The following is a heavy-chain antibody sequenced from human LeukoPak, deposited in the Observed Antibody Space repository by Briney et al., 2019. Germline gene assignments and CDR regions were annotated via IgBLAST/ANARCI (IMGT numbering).Heavy chain of an antibody. D-gene: IGHD2-2*01. Sequence: GGSLRLSCAASGFTVSSNYMSWVRQAPGKGLEWVSAISGSGGSTYYADSVKGRFTISRDNSKNTLYLQTNSLRAEDTAVYYCAKSKDIVVVPGDWFDPWGQGTLVTVSS. J-gene: IGHJ5*02. CDR2: ISGSGGST. CDR1: GFTVSSNY. V-gene: IGHV3-23*01. CDR3: AKSKDIVVVPGDWFDP.